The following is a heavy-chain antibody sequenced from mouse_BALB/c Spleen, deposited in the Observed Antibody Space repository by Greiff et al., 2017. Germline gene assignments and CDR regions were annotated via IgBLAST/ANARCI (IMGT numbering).Heavy chain of an antibody. CDR1: GYTFSSYW. D-gene: IGHD4-1*01. CDR2: FLPGSGST. Sequence: VQLQQSGAELMKPGASVKISCKAIGYTFSSYWIEWVKQRPGHGLEWIGEFLPGSGSTNYNEKFKGKATFTADTSSNTAYMQLSSLTSEDSAVYYCARGLGRGYFDYWGQGTTLTVSS. J-gene: IGHJ2*01. V-gene: IGHV1-9*01. CDR3: ARGLGRGYFDY.